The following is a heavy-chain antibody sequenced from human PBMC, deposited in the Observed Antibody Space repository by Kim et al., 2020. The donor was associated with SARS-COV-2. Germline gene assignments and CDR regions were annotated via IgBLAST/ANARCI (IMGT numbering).Heavy chain of an antibody. J-gene: IGHJ4*02. V-gene: IGHV3-15*01. CDR3: TTDPLWSGYYVICY. D-gene: IGHD3-3*01. Sequence: AAPVKGRFTISRDDSKNTLYLQMNSLKTEDTAVYYCTTDPLWSGYYVICYWGQGTLVTVSS.